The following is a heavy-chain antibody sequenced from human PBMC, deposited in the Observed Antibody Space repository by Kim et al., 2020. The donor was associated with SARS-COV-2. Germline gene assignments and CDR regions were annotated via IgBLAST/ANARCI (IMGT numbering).Heavy chain of an antibody. Sequence: GGSLRLSCAASGFTFSSYAMSWVRQAPGKGLEWVSAISGSGGSTYYADSVKGRFTISRDNSKNTLYLQMNSLRAEDTAVYYCAKGGRHGDIYYYYGMDVWGQGTTVTVSS. CDR3: AKGGRHGDIYYYYGMDV. V-gene: IGHV3-23*01. D-gene: IGHD4-17*01. CDR2: ISGSGGST. CDR1: GFTFSSYA. J-gene: IGHJ6*02.